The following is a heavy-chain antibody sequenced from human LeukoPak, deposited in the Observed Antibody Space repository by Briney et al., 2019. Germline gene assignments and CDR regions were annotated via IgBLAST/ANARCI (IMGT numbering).Heavy chain of an antibody. D-gene: IGHD4-17*01. J-gene: IGHJ4*02. CDR2: ISGGGGIT. V-gene: IGHV3-23*01. CDR1: AFTFSRSA. CDR3: AKGGSTVTTEDVVDY. Sequence: AGGSLRLSCAASAFTFSRSAMSWVRQAPGKGLEWVSVISGGGGITNYADSVKGRFTISRDNSNNTLSLQMNSLRVEDTAVYYCAKGGSTVTTEDVVDYWGQGTLVTVSS.